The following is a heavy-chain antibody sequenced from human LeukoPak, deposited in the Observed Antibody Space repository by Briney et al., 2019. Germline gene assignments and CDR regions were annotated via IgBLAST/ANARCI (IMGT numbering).Heavy chain of an antibody. Sequence: GESPKISCKGSGYSFTNYWIGWVRQMPGKGLEFMGIIYPGDSDTRYSPSFQGQVTISVDKSINTAYLQWSSLKASDNAMYYCARAGYSNRWDGVDYWGQGTLVTVSS. J-gene: IGHJ4*02. D-gene: IGHD2/OR15-2a*01. CDR3: ARAGYSNRWDGVDY. V-gene: IGHV5-51*01. CDR1: GYSFTNYW. CDR2: IYPGDSDT.